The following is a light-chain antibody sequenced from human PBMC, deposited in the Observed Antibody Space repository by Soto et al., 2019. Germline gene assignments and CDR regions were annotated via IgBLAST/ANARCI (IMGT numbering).Light chain of an antibody. J-gene: IGKJ2*01. CDR2: GAS. CDR1: QSVSNNY. V-gene: IGKV3-20*01. Sequence: EIVLTQSPGTLSLSPGERATLSCRASQSVSNNYLAWYQQKPGQAPRLLIYGASSRATGIPDRFSGSGSGTDFTLTISRLEPEDFAVYYCQQYDTSLYTFGHGTKVDIK. CDR3: QQYDTSLYT.